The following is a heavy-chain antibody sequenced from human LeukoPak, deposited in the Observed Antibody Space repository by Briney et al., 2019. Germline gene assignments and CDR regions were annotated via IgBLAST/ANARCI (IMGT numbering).Heavy chain of an antibody. Sequence: PGGSLRLSCAASGFTMSWVRQAPGKGLEWVSAISGSDGSTYYADSVKGRFTISRDNAKNSLYLQMNSLRAEDTAVYYCARDLFHYYYDSSGYSASLRYWGQGTLVTVSS. CDR3: ARDLFHYYYDSSGYSASLRY. V-gene: IGHV3-23*01. D-gene: IGHD3-22*01. CDR1: GFT. J-gene: IGHJ4*02. CDR2: ISGSDGST.